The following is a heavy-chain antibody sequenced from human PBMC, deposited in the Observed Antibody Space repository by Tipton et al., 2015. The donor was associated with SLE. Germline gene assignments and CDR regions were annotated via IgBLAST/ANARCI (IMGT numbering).Heavy chain of an antibody. CDR3: ARDGYTSDAFDI. D-gene: IGHD5-24*01. Sequence: TLSLTCTVSGGSISSYYWSWIRQPPGKGLEWIGYIYYSGSTNYNPSLKSRVTISVDTSKNQFSLKLSSVTAADTAVYYCARDGYTSDAFDIWGQGTMVTVSS. CDR2: IYYSGST. CDR1: GGSISSYY. V-gene: IGHV4-59*01. J-gene: IGHJ3*02.